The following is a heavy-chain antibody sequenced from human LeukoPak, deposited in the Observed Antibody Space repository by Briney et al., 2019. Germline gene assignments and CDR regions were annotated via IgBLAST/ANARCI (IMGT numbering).Heavy chain of an antibody. CDR1: GGSISSGSYY. V-gene: IGHV4-61*02. D-gene: IGHD2-2*01. CDR3: ARSYQLQNDY. CDR2: IYTSGST. J-gene: IGHJ4*02. Sequence: SQTLSLTCTVSGGSISSGSYYWSWIRQPAGKGLEWIGRIYTSGSTNYNPSFKSRVTISVDTSKNQFSLKLSSVTAADTAVYYCARSYQLQNDYWGQGTLVTVSS.